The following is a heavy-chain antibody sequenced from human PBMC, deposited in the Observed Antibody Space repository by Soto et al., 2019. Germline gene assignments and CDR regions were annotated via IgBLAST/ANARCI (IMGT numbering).Heavy chain of an antibody. D-gene: IGHD3-22*01. CDR1: GDSFSNHY. CDR2: IFHSGIT. V-gene: IGHV4-59*11. CDR3: ARDRYFYDSRGYYRTLDS. Sequence: PSETLSLTCTISGDSFSNHYWTWIRQSPGKGLEWIGYIFHSGITDYNPSVKSRVTISIDKSRNLFSLNLTSVTAADTAVYYCARDRYFYDSRGYYRTLDSWGQGTLVTVSP. J-gene: IGHJ5*01.